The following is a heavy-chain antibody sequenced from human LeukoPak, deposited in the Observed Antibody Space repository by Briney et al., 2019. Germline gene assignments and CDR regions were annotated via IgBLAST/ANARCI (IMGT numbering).Heavy chain of an antibody. CDR1: GGSINSGSYY. V-gene: IGHV4-61*02. CDR2: IYTSGST. CDR3: ARSGGVATILFDY. D-gene: IGHD5-12*01. J-gene: IGHJ4*02. Sequence: SQTLSLTCTVSGGSINSGSYYWSWIRQPAGKGLEWIGRIYTSGSTNYNPSLKSRVTISVDTSKNQFSLKLRSVTAADTAVYYCARSGGVATILFDYWGQGTLVTVSS.